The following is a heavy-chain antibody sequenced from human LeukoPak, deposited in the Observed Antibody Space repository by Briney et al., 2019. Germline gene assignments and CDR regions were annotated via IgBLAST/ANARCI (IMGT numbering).Heavy chain of an antibody. J-gene: IGHJ4*02. CDR3: ASFNDYGDYVFDY. Sequence: ASVKVSCKASGYTFTGYYMHWVRQAPGQGLEWMGWINPNGGGTNYAQKFQGRVTMTRDTSISTAYMELSRLRSDDTAVYYCASFNDYGDYVFDYWGQGTLVTVSS. CDR2: INPNGGGT. D-gene: IGHD4-17*01. CDR1: GYTFTGYY. V-gene: IGHV1-2*02.